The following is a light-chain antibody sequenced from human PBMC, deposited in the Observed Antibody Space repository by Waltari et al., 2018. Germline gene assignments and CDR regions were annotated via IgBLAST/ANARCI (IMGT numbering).Light chain of an antibody. J-gene: IGLJ2*01. CDR1: SRDVGGIDY. CDR3: SSYGGSNNVL. Sequence: QSALTQPPSASGSPGQSVTISCTGTSRDVGGIDYVSWYQLHPGKAPKLLIYEVAKRPSGVPDRFSASKSANTASLTVSDLEPEDEADYYCSSYGGSNNVLFGGGTKLTVL. CDR2: EVA. V-gene: IGLV2-8*01.